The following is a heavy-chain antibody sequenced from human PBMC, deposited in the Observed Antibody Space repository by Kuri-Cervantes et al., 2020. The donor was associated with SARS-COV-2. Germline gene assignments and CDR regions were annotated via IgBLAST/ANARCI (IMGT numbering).Heavy chain of an antibody. CDR3: ARASFGELLLFW. D-gene: IGHD3-10*01. J-gene: IGHJ4*02. CDR2: IKQDGSEK. CDR1: GFTFSSYW. V-gene: IGHV3-7*01. Sequence: GESLKISCAASGFTFSSYWMSWVRQAPGKGLEWVANIKQDGSEKYYVDSVKGRFTISRDNAKNSLYLQMNSLRAEDTAVYYCARASFGELLLFWWGQGTLVTVSS.